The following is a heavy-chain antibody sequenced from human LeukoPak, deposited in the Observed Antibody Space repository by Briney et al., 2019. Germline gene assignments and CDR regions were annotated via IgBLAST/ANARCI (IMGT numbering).Heavy chain of an antibody. CDR3: ARDDVSSGGSGAFDI. V-gene: IGHV3-23*01. CDR1: GFTFSSYA. CDR2: ISGSGGST. Sequence: GGSLRLSCAASGFTFSSYAMSWVRQAPGKGLEWVSAISGSGGSTYYADSVKGRFTISRDNAKNSLYLQMNSLRAEDTAVYYCARDDVSSGGSGAFDIWGQGTMVTVSS. J-gene: IGHJ3*02. D-gene: IGHD6-19*01.